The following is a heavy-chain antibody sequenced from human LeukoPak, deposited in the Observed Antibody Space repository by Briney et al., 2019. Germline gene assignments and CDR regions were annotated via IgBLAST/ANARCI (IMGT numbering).Heavy chain of an antibody. D-gene: IGHD2-21*02. V-gene: IGHV4-39*01. CDR2: IYHSGYT. J-gene: IGHJ4*03. CDR3: ARYYCGGDCYSGFFDF. Sequence: SETLSLTCTVSGGSINSSSYYWGWIRQPPGEALEWIGSIYHSGYTYYNPSLKSRVTISVDTSRNQLSLKLRSATAADTAVYYCARYYCGGDCYSGFFDFWGQGTLVAVSS. CDR1: GGSINSSSYY.